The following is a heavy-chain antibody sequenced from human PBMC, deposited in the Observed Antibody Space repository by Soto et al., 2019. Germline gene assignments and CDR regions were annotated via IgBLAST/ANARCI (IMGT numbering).Heavy chain of an antibody. J-gene: IGHJ6*04. D-gene: IGHD3-16*02. Sequence: SETLSLTCAVSGGSFSGYYWSWIRQPPGKGLEWIGEINHSGSTNYNPSLKSRVTISVDTSKNQFSLKLSSVTAADTAVYYCARGGGYRGGPSYYYGMDIWAKGPTVTVSS. CDR1: GGSFSGYY. V-gene: IGHV4-34*01. CDR3: ARGGGYRGGPSYYYGMDI. CDR2: INHSGST.